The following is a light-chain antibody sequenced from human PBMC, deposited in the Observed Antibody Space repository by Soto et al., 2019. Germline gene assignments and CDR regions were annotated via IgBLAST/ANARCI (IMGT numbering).Light chain of an antibody. Sequence: QSVLTRPPSASGTPGQRVTISCSGSSSNIGTNYVYWYKQLPGTAPKLLIYCNDQRPSGVPDRLSGSKSGTSASLAISGLRSEDEADYYCATRDNSLSRGVFGGGTKLTVL. V-gene: IGLV1-47*02. CDR2: CND. J-gene: IGLJ3*02. CDR1: SSNIGTNY. CDR3: ATRDNSLSRGV.